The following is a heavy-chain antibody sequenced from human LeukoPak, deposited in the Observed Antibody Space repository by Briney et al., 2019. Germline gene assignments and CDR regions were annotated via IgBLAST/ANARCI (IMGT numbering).Heavy chain of an antibody. V-gene: IGHV3-48*02. CDR2: ISDDSTTI. Sequence: PGGSLRLSCAASGFSFSTHSMNWVRQAPGKGLEWVAYISDDSTTIYYADSVKGRFTISRDSAKNTLYLQMNSPRDEDTAVYYCASGLTGGGAYWGQGTLVTVSS. J-gene: IGHJ4*02. CDR1: GFSFSTHS. D-gene: IGHD2-8*02. CDR3: ASGLTGGGAY.